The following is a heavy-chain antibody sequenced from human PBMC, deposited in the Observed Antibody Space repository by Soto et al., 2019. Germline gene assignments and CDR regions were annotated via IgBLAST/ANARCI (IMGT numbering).Heavy chain of an antibody. CDR3: ARGVVPAAGAYFDY. Sequence: GGSLRLSCAASGSSFSDYYMSWIRQSPGKGLEWLSYITSSSSYTHYADSVKGRFTISRDNSKNTLYLQMNSLRAEDTAVYYCARGVVPAAGAYFDYWGQGTLVTVSS. V-gene: IGHV3-11*06. CDR2: ITSSSSYT. J-gene: IGHJ4*02. D-gene: IGHD2-2*01. CDR1: GSSFSDYY.